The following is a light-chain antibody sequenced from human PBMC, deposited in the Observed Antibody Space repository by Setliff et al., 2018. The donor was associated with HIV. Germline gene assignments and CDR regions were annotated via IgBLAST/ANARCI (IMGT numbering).Light chain of an antibody. CDR2: DVS. J-gene: IGLJ2*01. Sequence: QSVLAQPASVSGSPGQSITISCTGTSSDVGGYNYVPWYQQYPGKAPKLMIYDVSDRPSGVSNRFSGSKSGNTASLTISGLQAEDEADYYCCSYTTSSTLVIFGGGTKVTVL. CDR3: CSYTTSSTLVI. CDR1: SSDVGGYNY. V-gene: IGLV2-14*03.